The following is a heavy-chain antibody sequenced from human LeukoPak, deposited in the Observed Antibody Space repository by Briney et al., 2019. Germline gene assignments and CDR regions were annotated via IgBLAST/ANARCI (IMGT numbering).Heavy chain of an antibody. V-gene: IGHV4-34*01. Sequence: SETLSLTCAVYGGSFSGYYWSWIRQPPGKGLEWIGEINHSGSTHYNPSLKSRVTISVDTSKNQFSLKLSSVTAADTAVYYCVGARNCSGGSCYSIDYWGQGTLVTVSS. J-gene: IGHJ4*02. CDR2: INHSGST. D-gene: IGHD2-15*01. CDR1: GGSFSGYY. CDR3: VGARNCSGGSCYSIDY.